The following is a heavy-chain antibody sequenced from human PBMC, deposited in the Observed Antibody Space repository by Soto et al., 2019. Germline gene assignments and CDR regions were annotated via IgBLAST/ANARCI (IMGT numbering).Heavy chain of an antibody. D-gene: IGHD2-2*01. CDR1: GFSLSTSGMC. J-gene: IGHJ6*02. Sequence: GSGPTLVNPTQTLTLTCTFSGFSLSTSGMCVSWNRQPPGKALEWLALIDWDDDKYYSTSLKTRLTISKDTSKNQVVLTMTKKELVDTSTYYFARNILVVPAAMDRYYYYGMDVWGQGTTVTVSS. CDR3: ARNILVVPAAMDRYYYYGMDV. CDR2: IDWDDDK. V-gene: IGHV2-70*01.